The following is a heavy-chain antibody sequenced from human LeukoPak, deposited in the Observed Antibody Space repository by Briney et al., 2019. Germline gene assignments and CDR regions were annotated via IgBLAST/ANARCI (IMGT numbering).Heavy chain of an antibody. V-gene: IGHV3-53*01. J-gene: IGHJ4*02. Sequence: GGSLRLSCAASGFTVMTNDMTWVRHAPGKGLEWVSVLYSDGNTKYADSVQGRFTISRDNSKNTLYLEMNSLSPDDTAVYYCARGVEPLAANTLAYWGQGTLVTVSS. D-gene: IGHD1-14*01. CDR1: GFTVMTND. CDR2: LYSDGNT. CDR3: ARGVEPLAANTLAY.